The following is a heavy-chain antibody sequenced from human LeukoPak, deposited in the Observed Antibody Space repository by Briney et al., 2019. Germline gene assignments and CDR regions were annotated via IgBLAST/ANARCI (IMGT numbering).Heavy chain of an antibody. V-gene: IGHV3-30*18. Sequence: PGGSLRLSCVASGFTFSDYGMLWVRQPPGKGLEWVAVISYDGRNEHYADSVKGRFTIFRDNSKNTVFLQMNSLRAEDTAMYYCAKGSTEYCSGASCYSFDNWGQGTLATVSS. CDR1: GFTFSDYG. D-gene: IGHD2-15*01. CDR3: AKGSTEYCSGASCYSFDN. J-gene: IGHJ4*02. CDR2: ISYDGRNE.